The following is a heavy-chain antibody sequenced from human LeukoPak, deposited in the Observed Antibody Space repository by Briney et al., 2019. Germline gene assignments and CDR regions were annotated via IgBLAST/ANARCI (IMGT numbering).Heavy chain of an antibody. V-gene: IGHV4-39*01. Sequence: SETLSLTCTVSGGSISSSSYYWGWIRQPPGKGLEWLGSMYYSGSTYYNPSLKSRVTISVDTSKNQFSLKLSSVTAADTAVYYCARRHSSSWYYFDYWGQGTLVTASS. CDR3: ARRHSSSWYYFDY. D-gene: IGHD6-13*01. CDR2: MYYSGST. J-gene: IGHJ4*02. CDR1: GGSISSSSYY.